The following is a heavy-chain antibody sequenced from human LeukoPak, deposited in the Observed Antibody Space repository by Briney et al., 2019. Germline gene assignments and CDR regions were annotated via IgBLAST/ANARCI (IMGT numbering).Heavy chain of an antibody. J-gene: IGHJ4*02. Sequence: GGSLRLSCAASGFTFSGYAIHWVRQAPGKGLEWVAVISHDGYNKYYADSVKGRFTISRDNSKNTLFLQMDSLRAEDTALYYCARDLTFGSRSYFDYRGQGTLVTVSS. CDR3: ARDLTFGSRSYFDY. CDR2: ISHDGYNK. CDR1: GFTFSGYA. V-gene: IGHV3-30-3*01. D-gene: IGHD3-10*01.